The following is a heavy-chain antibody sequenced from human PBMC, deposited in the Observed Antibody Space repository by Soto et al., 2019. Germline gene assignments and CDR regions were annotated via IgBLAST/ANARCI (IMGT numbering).Heavy chain of an antibody. CDR2: ISSSSDNI. V-gene: IGHV3-48*02. CDR1: GFRFSDHS. CDR3: ARLPRRSLVTA. Sequence: GGALRLSCVASGFRFSDHSMTWVRQSPGKGLQWIAYISSSSDNIYYAESVRGRFTVSRDNAKNALFLEMNSLRDDDAATYYCARLPRRSLVTAWGQGTRVTVSS. J-gene: IGHJ4*02. D-gene: IGHD2-21*02.